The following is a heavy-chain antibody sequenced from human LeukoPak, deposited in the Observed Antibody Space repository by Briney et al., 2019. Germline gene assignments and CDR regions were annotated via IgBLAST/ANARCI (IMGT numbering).Heavy chain of an antibody. D-gene: IGHD3-9*01. CDR3: APGYDILAGYYRRGAFDY. CDR1: GFTFSSYG. CDR2: IRYDGSNK. J-gene: IGHJ4*02. Sequence: PGGSLRLSCAASGFTFSSYGMHWVSQAPGKGLEWVAFIRYDGSNKYYADSVKGRFTISRDNSKNTLYLQMNSLRSEDTAVYYCAPGYDILAGYYRRGAFDYWGQGTLVTVSS. V-gene: IGHV3-30*02.